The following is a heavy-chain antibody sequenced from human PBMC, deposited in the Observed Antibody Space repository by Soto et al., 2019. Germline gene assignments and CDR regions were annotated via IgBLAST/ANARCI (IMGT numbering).Heavy chain of an antibody. J-gene: IGHJ4*02. CDR2: ISASGGST. D-gene: IGHD5-18*01. CDR1: GFTFSTYA. CDR3: PKVGFPYSYGYFFYY. Sequence: GGSLRLSCAASGFTFSTYAMTWVRQAPGKGLEWVSAISASGGSTYYADSVKGRFTISRDNSKNTLYLQMNSLRVEDTALYYCPKVGFPYSYGYFFYYWGQGTLVTVSS. V-gene: IGHV3-23*01.